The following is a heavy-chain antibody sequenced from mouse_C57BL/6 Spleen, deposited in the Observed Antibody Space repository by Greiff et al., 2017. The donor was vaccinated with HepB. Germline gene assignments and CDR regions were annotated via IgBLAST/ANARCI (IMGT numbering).Heavy chain of an antibody. Sequence: QVHVKQSGAELVKPGASVKISCKASGYAFSSYWMNWVKQRPGKGLEWIGQIYPGDGDTNYNGKFKGKATLTADKSSSTAYMQLSSLTSEDSAVYFCARAGGSTHFDYWGQGTTLTVSS. CDR3: ARAGGSTHFDY. D-gene: IGHD1-1*02. CDR1: GYAFSSYW. CDR2: IYPGDGDT. V-gene: IGHV1-80*01. J-gene: IGHJ2*01.